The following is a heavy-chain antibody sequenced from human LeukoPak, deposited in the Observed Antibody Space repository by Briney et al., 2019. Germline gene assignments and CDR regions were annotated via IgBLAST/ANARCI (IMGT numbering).Heavy chain of an antibody. CDR3: ARVQRRYSGTSNPFDY. V-gene: IGHV4-30-2*01. Sequence: SETLSLTCAVSGGSISSGGYSWSWIRQPPGKGLEWIGYIYHSGSTYYNPSLKSRVTISVDRSKNQFSLKLSSVTAADTAVYYCARVQRRYSGTSNPFDYWGQGTLVTVSS. J-gene: IGHJ4*02. CDR2: IYHSGST. D-gene: IGHD1-26*01. CDR1: GGSISSGGYS.